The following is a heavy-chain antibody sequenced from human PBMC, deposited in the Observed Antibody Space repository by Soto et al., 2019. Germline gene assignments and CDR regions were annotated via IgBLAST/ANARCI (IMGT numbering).Heavy chain of an antibody. J-gene: IGHJ4*02. D-gene: IGHD3-10*01. CDR3: ARLSFSAEGYFDY. CDR1: GGSISSSNW. Sequence: PSETLSLTCAVSGGSISSSNWWSWVRQPPGKGLEWIGEIYHSGNTNYNPSLKSRVTMAVDKSRNQFSMKLSSVTAADTAVYYCARLSFSAEGYFDYWGQGTLVTVSS. V-gene: IGHV4-4*02. CDR2: IYHSGNT.